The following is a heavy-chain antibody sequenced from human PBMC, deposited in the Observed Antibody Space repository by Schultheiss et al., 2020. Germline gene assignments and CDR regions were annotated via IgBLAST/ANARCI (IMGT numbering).Heavy chain of an antibody. V-gene: IGHV3-23*01. J-gene: IGHJ6*02. D-gene: IGHD3-9*01. Sequence: GESLKISCAASGFTFSSYSMNWVRQAPGKGLEWVSAISESGDTTYYADSVKGRFTISRDNSKNTLYLQMNSLRAEDTAVYSCARATRTIPYAMDVWGQGTTVTVSS. CDR1: GFTFSSYS. CDR3: ARATRTIPYAMDV. CDR2: ISESGDTT.